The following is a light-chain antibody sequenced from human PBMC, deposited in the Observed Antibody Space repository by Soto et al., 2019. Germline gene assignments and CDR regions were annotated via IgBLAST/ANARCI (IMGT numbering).Light chain of an antibody. V-gene: IGLV2-18*02. J-gene: IGLJ1*01. CDR1: SSDVGSYNR. CDR2: EVS. Sequence: QSALTQPPSVSGSPGQSVTISCTGTSSDVGSYNRVSWYQQPPGTAPKLMIYEVSNRPSGVPDRFSGSKSGNTASLTISWLQAEDEADYYCSSYTSSSTYVVGTGTKLTVL. CDR3: SSYTSSSTYV.